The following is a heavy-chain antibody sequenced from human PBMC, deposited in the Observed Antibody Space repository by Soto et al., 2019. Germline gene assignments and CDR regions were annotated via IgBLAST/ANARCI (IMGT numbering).Heavy chain of an antibody. CDR2: ISGYNANT. J-gene: IGHJ6*02. Sequence: QVQLVQSGAEVKKPGASVKVSCKASGYSFTRYGISWVRQAPGQGLEWMGWISGYNANTNYPENLQGRVTMTTATSTSTAYMEVRNLISDDTAVYYCARMGDVPYYCYGLDVWGQGTTVTVSS. CDR3: ARMGDVPYYCYGLDV. D-gene: IGHD3-16*01. V-gene: IGHV1-18*01. CDR1: GYSFTRYG.